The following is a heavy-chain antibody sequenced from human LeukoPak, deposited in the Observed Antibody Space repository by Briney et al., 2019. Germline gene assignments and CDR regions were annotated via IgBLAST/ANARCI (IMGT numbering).Heavy chain of an antibody. J-gene: IGHJ4*02. D-gene: IGHD3-22*01. Sequence: GGSLRLSCAASGFTVSSNYMSWVRQAPGKGLEWVSVIYSGGSTYYADSVKGRFTISRDNSKNTLYLRMNSLRAEDTAVYYCARSNYYDSYYDYWGQGTLVTVSS. CDR3: ARSNYYDSYYDY. CDR1: GFTVSSNY. CDR2: IYSGGST. V-gene: IGHV3-53*01.